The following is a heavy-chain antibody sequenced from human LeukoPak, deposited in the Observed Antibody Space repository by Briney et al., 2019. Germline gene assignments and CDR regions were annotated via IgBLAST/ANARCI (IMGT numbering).Heavy chain of an antibody. Sequence: SVKVSCKASGGTFSSYAISWVRQAPGQGLEWMGRIIPILGIANYAQKFQGRVTITTDESTSTAYMELSSLRSEDTAVYYCARSHFYGGNRLNYYYYMDVWGKGTTVTVSS. J-gene: IGHJ6*03. CDR2: IIPILGIA. D-gene: IGHD4-23*01. CDR1: GGTFSSYA. CDR3: ARSHFYGGNRLNYYYYMDV. V-gene: IGHV1-69*04.